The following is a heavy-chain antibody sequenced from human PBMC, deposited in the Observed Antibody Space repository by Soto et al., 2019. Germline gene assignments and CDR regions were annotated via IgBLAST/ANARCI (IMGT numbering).Heavy chain of an antibody. CDR3: ARVRVGYNWNDVIRDRYYWFDP. J-gene: IGHJ5*02. D-gene: IGHD1-1*01. CDR1: GYTFTSYA. CDR2: INTGNGNT. V-gene: IGHV1-3*04. Sequence: ASVKVSCKASGYTFTSYAIHWVRQAPGQRLEWMGRINTGNGNTKYSQNSQGRVTITRDTSTSTAYMELSSLRSEDTAVYYCARVRVGYNWNDVIRDRYYWFDPWGQGTLVTVSS.